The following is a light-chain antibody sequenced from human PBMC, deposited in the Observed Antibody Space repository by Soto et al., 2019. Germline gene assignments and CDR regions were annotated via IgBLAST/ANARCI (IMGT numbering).Light chain of an antibody. CDR3: TSYTTNSTLV. CDR1: SSDVGSYNR. V-gene: IGLV2-18*02. J-gene: IGLJ2*01. Sequence: QYALTQPPSVSGSPGQSVTISCTGTSSDVGSYNRVSWYQQPPGTAPKLMIYEVTNRPSGVPDRFSGSKSGNTASLTISGLQAEDEADYYCTSYTTNSTLVFGGGTKLTVL. CDR2: EVT.